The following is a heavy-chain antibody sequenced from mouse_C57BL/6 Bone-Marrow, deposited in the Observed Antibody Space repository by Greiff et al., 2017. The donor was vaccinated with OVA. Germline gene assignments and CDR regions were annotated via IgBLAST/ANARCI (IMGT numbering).Heavy chain of an antibody. Sequence: VQLQQSGPELVKPGASVKISCKASGYTFTDYYMNWVKQSHGKSLEWIGDINPNNGGTSYNQKFKGKATLTVDKYSSTAYMELRSLTSEDSAVYYCARGSVVGYFDCWGQGTTLTVSS. CDR2: INPNNGGT. D-gene: IGHD1-1*01. CDR3: ARGSVVGYFDC. CDR1: GYTFTDYY. V-gene: IGHV1-26*01. J-gene: IGHJ2*01.